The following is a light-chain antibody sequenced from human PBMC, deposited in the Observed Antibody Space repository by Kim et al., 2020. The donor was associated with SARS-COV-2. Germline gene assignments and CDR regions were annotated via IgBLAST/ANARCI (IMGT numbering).Light chain of an antibody. CDR2: DVS. CDR1: GSDVGGYNY. J-gene: IGLJ3*02. CDR3: SSYTSSSTRV. V-gene: IGLV2-14*03. Sequence: SNTISCTGTGSDVGGYNYVSWYQQHPGKAPKLMIYDVSNRPSGVSNRFSGSKSGNTASLTISGLQAEDEADYYCSSYTSSSTRVFGGGTQLTVL.